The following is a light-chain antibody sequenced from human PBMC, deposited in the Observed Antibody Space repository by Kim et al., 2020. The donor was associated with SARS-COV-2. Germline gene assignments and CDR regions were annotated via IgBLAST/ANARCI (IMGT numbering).Light chain of an antibody. J-gene: IGLJ2*01. CDR2: EDN. V-gene: IGLV6-57*03. Sequence: NTVTISCTRSIGSIASTYVQWYQQRPGSAPTTVIYEDNQRPSGVPDRFSGSIDSSSNSASLTISGLKTEDEADYYCQSYDSSNHVVFGGGTQLTVL. CDR1: IGSIASTY. CDR3: QSYDSSNHVV.